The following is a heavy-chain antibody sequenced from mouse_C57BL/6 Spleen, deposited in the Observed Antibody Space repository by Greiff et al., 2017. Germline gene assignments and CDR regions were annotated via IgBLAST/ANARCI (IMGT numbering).Heavy chain of an antibody. CDR3: ARSYYSNYDYAMDY. CDR1: GYSITSGYD. Sequence: VQLKQSGPGMVKPSQSLSLTCTVTGYSITSGYDWHWIRHFPGNKLEWMGYISYSGSTTYNPSLKSRISITHDTSKNHFFLKLNSVTTEDTATYYCARSYYSNYDYAMDYWGQGTSVTVSS. D-gene: IGHD2-5*01. V-gene: IGHV3-1*01. J-gene: IGHJ4*01. CDR2: ISYSGST.